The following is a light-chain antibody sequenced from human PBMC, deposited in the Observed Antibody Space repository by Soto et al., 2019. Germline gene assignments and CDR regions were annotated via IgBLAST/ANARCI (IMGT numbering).Light chain of an antibody. J-gene: IGLJ2*01. CDR1: NIGSRS. CDR2: YDS. Sequence: SSELTQPPSVSVAPGKTARITCGGNNIGSRSVHWYQQKPGQAPVLVIYYDSDRPSGIPERFSGSKSGNTATLTISRVEAGHEADYYCQVWDSTSDHVIFGGGTKVTVL. V-gene: IGLV3-21*01. CDR3: QVWDSTSDHVI.